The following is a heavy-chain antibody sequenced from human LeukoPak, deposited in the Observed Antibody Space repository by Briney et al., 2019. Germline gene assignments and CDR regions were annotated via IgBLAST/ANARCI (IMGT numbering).Heavy chain of an antibody. CDR3: ARESLHSSRPERHIDY. D-gene: IGHD2-2*01. V-gene: IGHV3-7*01. Sequence: GGSLRLSCAASGFTFSNSWMSWVRQAPGKGLEWVANIRQDGGEKYYVDSVKGRLIISRDNAKNSLYLQMDSLRVEDTAVYYCARESLHSSRPERHIDYWGQGTLVTVSS. CDR2: IRQDGGEK. J-gene: IGHJ4*02. CDR1: GFTFSNSW.